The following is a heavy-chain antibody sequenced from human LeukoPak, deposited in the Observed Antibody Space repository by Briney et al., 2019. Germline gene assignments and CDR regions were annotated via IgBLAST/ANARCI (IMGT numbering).Heavy chain of an antibody. CDR1: GGSISSSHW. J-gene: IGHJ6*03. Sequence: PSGTLSLTCAVSGGSISSSHWWSWVRRPPGKGLEWIGEIYHSGSTNYNPSLKSRVTILADKSKNQFSLKLNSVTAADTAVYYCARGVHGYSYGYVPWELYSYMDVWGKGTTVSISS. CDR2: IYHSGST. V-gene: IGHV4-4*02. D-gene: IGHD5-18*01. CDR3: ARGVHGYSYGYVPWELYSYMDV.